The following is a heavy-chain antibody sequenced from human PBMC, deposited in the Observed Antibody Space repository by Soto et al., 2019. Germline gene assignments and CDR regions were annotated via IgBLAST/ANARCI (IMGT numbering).Heavy chain of an antibody. J-gene: IGHJ6*02. CDR2: IIPILGIA. V-gene: IGHV1-69*08. CDR3: ARDPIVVVVAATPGYYHYGMDV. Sequence: QVQLVQSGAEVKKPGSSVKVSCKASGGTFSSYTISWVRQAPGQGLEWMGRIIPILGIANYAQKFQGRVTITADKSTSTAYMELSSLRSEDTAVYYCARDPIVVVVAATPGYYHYGMDVWGQGTTVTVSS. D-gene: IGHD2-15*01. CDR1: GGTFSSYT.